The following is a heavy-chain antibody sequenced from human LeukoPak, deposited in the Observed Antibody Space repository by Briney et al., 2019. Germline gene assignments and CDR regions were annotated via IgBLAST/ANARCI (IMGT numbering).Heavy chain of an antibody. Sequence: GGSLRLSCAASGFTFSSYSMNWVRQAPGKGLEWVSYISITGNTMYYADSVKGRFTISRDNAENSLYLQMNSLRDEDTAVYYCARVRLQPSYYFDFWGQGTLVTVSS. CDR1: GFTFSSYS. D-gene: IGHD5-18*01. CDR2: ISITGNTM. V-gene: IGHV3-48*02. CDR3: ARVRLQPSYYFDF. J-gene: IGHJ4*02.